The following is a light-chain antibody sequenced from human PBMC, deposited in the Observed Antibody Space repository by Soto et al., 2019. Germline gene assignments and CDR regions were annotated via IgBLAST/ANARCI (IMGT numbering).Light chain of an antibody. CDR3: MQGTHWPIT. CDR1: QSLVHSDGIAY. J-gene: IGKJ5*01. Sequence: DFVMSQSPLSLPVTLGQPSSISCRSNQSLVHSDGIAYFSWFQQRPGRSPRRLIYQVSNRDSGVPARFRGSGSGTDVALKISRVEAEDVGVYYCMQGTHWPITFGQGTRLEIK. V-gene: IGKV2-30*02. CDR2: QVS.